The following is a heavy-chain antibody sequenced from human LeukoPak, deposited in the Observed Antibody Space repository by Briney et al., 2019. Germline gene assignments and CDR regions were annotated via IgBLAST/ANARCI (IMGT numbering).Heavy chain of an antibody. J-gene: IGHJ6*04. CDR3: PRPPWAVVPAKIYYYSGMAV. Sequence: ASVKVSCKASGGTFSSYAISWVRQAPGQGLEWMGGIIPIFGTANYAQKFQGRVTITADKSTSTAYMELSSLRSEDTAVYYCPRPPWAVVPAKIYYYSGMAVWGKGTRSPSPQ. D-gene: IGHD2-2*01. CDR1: GGTFSSYA. CDR2: IIPIFGTA. V-gene: IGHV1-69*06.